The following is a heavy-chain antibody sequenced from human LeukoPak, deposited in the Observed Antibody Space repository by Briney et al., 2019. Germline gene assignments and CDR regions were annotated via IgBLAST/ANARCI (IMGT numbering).Heavy chain of an antibody. D-gene: IGHD6-19*01. V-gene: IGHV3-43*02. CDR2: ISGDGSST. CDR3: AKGATGWSPFGY. J-gene: IGHJ4*02. CDR1: GFSFDDSA. Sequence: GGSLRLSYAASGFSFDDSAMHWVRQAPGKGLEWVSLISGDGSSTYYADSVKGRFTISRDNSKNSLYLQMNSLRTEDTALYYCAKGATGWSPFGYWGRGTLVTVSS.